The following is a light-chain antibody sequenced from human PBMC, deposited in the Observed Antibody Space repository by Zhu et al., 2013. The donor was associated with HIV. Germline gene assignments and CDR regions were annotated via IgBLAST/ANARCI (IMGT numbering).Light chain of an antibody. V-gene: IGKV3-15*01. Sequence: EIVMTQSPATLSVSPGERATLSCRASQSVSSNLAWYQQKPGQAPRLLIYGASTRATGIPARFSGSGSGTEFTLTISSLQPEDSATYYCQHVNSNAAFGPGTKVDV. J-gene: IGKJ3*01. CDR3: QHVNSNAA. CDR1: QSVSSN. CDR2: GAS.